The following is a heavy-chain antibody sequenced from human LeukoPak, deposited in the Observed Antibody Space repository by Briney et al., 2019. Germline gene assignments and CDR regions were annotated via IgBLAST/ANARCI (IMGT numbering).Heavy chain of an antibody. Sequence: SETLSLTCTVSGGSISSSSYYWGWIRQPPGKGLEWIGSIYYSGSTYYNPSLKSRVTISVDTSKNQFSLKLSSVTAADTAVYYCARCFRGVIDYWGQGTLVTVPS. CDR2: IYYSGST. CDR3: ARCFRGVIDY. CDR1: GGSISSSSYY. V-gene: IGHV4-39*01. J-gene: IGHJ4*02. D-gene: IGHD3-10*01.